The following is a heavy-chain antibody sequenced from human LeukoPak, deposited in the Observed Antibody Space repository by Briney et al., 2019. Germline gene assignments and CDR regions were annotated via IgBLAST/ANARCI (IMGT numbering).Heavy chain of an antibody. D-gene: IGHD3-10*01. CDR2: INPSGGST. CDR1: GYTFTSYY. V-gene: IGHV1-46*01. J-gene: IGHJ6*04. CDR3: ARDERDTMVRGVAAPYYYGMDV. Sequence: ASVKVSCKASGYTFTSYYMHWVRQAPGQGLEWMGIINPSGGSTSYAQKFQGRVTMTRDTSTSTVYMELSSLRSEDTAVYYCARDERDTMVRGVAAPYYYGMDVWGKGTTVTVSS.